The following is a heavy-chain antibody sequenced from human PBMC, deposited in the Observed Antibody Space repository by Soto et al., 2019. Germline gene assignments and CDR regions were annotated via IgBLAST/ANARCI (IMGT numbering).Heavy chain of an antibody. D-gene: IGHD2-21*02. CDR2: IYPGDSDT. CDR1: GDRFTSYG. CDR3: ARLRVVVTAKNGMDV. Sequence: EPLQICWKGSGDRFTSYGIGWMRKMPGKGLEWMGIIYPGDSDTRYSPSFQGQVTISADKSISTAYLQWSSLKASDTAMYYCARLRVVVTAKNGMDVWGQGTTVTVSS. J-gene: IGHJ6*02. V-gene: IGHV5-51*01.